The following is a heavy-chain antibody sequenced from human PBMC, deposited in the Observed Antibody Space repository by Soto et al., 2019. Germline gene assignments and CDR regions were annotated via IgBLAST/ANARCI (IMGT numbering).Heavy chain of an antibody. CDR1: GDSISNYD. Sequence: SETLSLTCTVSGDSISNYDWSWIRQTPGKGLEWIGHMFYRGSNKYNPSLQSRVTISVDTSKNQFSLKLSSVTAADTAVYYCARDRVFYYDSSARMDYYYYGMDVWGQGTTVTVSS. CDR3: ARDRVFYYDSSARMDYYYYGMDV. V-gene: IGHV4-59*12. J-gene: IGHJ6*02. CDR2: MFYRGSN. D-gene: IGHD3-22*01.